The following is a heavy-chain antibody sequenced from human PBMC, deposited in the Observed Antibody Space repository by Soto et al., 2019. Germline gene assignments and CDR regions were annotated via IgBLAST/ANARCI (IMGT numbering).Heavy chain of an antibody. V-gene: IGHV5-10-1*01. CDR2: IDPSDSYT. J-gene: IGHJ6*02. Sequence: GESLKISCKGSGYSFTSYWISWVRQMPGKGLEWMGRIDPSDSYTNYSPSFQGHVTISADKSISTAYLQWSSLKASDTAMYYCARRGVRGIGEVANYYSGMDVWGQGTTVTVSS. CDR1: GYSFTSYW. D-gene: IGHD3-10*01. CDR3: ARRGVRGIGEVANYYSGMDV.